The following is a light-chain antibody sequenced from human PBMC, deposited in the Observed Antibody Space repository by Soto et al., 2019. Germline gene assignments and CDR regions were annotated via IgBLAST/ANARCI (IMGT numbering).Light chain of an antibody. CDR2: DAS. Sequence: EIVLTQSPGTVSLSPGERATLSCRASQTVSSSLAWYQQKPGQAPRLLIYDASSRATDIPDRFSGSGSGTDFTLTISRLEPEDFAVYYCQQYGSSYTFGQGTKLEIK. J-gene: IGKJ2*01. V-gene: IGKV3-20*01. CDR1: QTVSSS. CDR3: QQYGSSYT.